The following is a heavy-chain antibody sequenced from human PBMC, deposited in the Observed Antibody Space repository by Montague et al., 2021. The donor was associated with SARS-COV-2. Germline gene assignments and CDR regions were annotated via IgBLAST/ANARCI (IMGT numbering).Heavy chain of an antibody. CDR3: ARLTAPYCSSTSCYSASWFDP. J-gene: IGHJ5*02. Sequence: SETLSLTCTVAVGSISSRSYDWGGIRQPPGKVLEWIGRIYYSGSTYYNPSLKSRVTISVDTSKNQFSLKLSSVTAADTAVYYCARLTAPYCSSTSCYSASWFDPWGQGTLVTVSS. CDR2: IYYSGST. D-gene: IGHD2-2*01. V-gene: IGHV4-39*01. CDR1: VGSISSRSYD.